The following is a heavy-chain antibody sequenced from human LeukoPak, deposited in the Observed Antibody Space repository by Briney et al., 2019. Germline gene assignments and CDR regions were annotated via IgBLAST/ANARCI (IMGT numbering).Heavy chain of an antibody. CDR1: GYTFTGYY. V-gene: IGHV1-2*02. Sequence: ASVKVSCKASGYTFTGYYMHWVRQAPGQGLEWMGWTNPNSGGTNYAQKFQGRVTMTRDTPISTAYMELSRLRSDDTAVYYCARDRTRTGYSSGWYHDYWGQGTLVTVSS. CDR2: TNPNSGGT. D-gene: IGHD6-19*01. J-gene: IGHJ4*02. CDR3: ARDRTRTGYSSGWYHDY.